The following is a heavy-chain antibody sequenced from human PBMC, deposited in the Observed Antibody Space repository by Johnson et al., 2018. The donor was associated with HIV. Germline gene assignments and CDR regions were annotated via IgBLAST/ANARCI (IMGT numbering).Heavy chain of an antibody. CDR3: ARWIRYCGGDCYDVFDI. J-gene: IGHJ3*02. CDR2: IYSGGST. Sequence: VQLVESGGGLVQPGRSLRLSCAASGFTFDDYAMHWVRQAPGKGLAWVSVIYSGGSTYYADSLKGRFTISRDNSKNTLYLQMNSLRAEDTALYYCARWIRYCGGDCYDVFDIWGQGTKVTVSS. V-gene: IGHV3-23*03. D-gene: IGHD2-21*02. CDR1: GFTFDDYA.